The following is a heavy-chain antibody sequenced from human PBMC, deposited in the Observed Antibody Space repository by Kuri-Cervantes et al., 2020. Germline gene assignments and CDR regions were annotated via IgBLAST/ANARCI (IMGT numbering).Heavy chain of an antibody. CDR1: GFTFSDYY. CDR3: PRDTSGDFTTTPLDY. CDR2: ISSSGSTI. V-gene: IGHV3-11*04. D-gene: IGHD4-17*01. Sequence: GESLKISCAASGFTFSDYYLSWIRQAPGKGLEWVSYISSSGSTIYYADSVKGRSTISRDNAKNSLYLQMNSLRAEDTAVYYWPRDTSGDFTTTPLDYWGQGTLVTVSS. J-gene: IGHJ4*02.